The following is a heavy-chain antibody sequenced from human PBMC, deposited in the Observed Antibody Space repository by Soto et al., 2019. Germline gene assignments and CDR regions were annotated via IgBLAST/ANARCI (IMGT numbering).Heavy chain of an antibody. J-gene: IGHJ4*02. CDR1: GFSFSDYG. CDR2: IWWHGRDI. CDR3: ARVQGGQSGNCIFDD. D-gene: IGHD2-15*01. V-gene: IGHV3-33*01. Sequence: QVQVVESGGGVVQPGRSLRLSCTASGFSFSDYGMHWVRQPPGKGLEWVAVIWWHGRDIFYEGSVKGRFTISRDNSMNILYLQMNGLRVEDTVRYYCARVQGGQSGNCIFDDWGQGTLVTVAS.